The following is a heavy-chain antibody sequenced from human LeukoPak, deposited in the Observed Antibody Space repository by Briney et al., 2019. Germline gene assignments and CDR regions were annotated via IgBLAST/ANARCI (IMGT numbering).Heavy chain of an antibody. CDR2: INPNSGGT. CDR1: GYTFTGYY. J-gene: IGHJ4*02. D-gene: IGHD2-15*01. Sequence: ASVKVSCKASGYTFTGYYMHWVRQAPGQGLEWMGWINPNSGGTNYAQKFQGRVTITTDESTSTAYMELSSLRSEDTAVYYCARGGYCSGGSCSPYYFDYWGQGTLVTVSS. CDR3: ARGGYCSGGSCSPYYFDY. V-gene: IGHV1-2*02.